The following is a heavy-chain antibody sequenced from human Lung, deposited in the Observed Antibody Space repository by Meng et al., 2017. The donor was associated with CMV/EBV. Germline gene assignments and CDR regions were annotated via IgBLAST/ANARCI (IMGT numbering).Heavy chain of an antibody. D-gene: IGHD7-27*01. V-gene: IGHV3-49*03. Sequence: LTXAVYGGSFSGYYWSWIRQPPGKGLEWVSFIRSKSYGGTTLYAASVKGRFTISRDDSKGVAYLQMNSLRTEDTAVYYCTRTWLTGDTYYFDYWGQGTLVTVSS. CDR2: IRSKSYGGTT. CDR1: GGSFSGYY. J-gene: IGHJ4*02. CDR3: TRTWLTGDTYYFDY.